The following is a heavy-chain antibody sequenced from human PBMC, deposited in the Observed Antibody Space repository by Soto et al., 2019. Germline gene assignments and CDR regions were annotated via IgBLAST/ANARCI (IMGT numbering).Heavy chain of an antibody. CDR3: ARDCGYSYGLYYFDY. CDR2: INHSGST. V-gene: IGHV4-34*01. D-gene: IGHD5-18*01. J-gene: IGHJ4*02. Sequence: PSETLSLTCAVYGGSFSGYYWSWIRQPPGKGLEWIGEINHSGSTNYNPSLKSRVTISVDTSKNQFSLKLSSVTAADTAVYYCARDCGYSYGLYYFDYWGQGTLVTVSS. CDR1: GGSFSGYY.